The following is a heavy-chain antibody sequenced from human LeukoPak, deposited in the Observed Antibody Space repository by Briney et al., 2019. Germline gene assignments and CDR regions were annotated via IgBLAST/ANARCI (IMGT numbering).Heavy chain of an antibody. CDR3: ARVIAVAGGDAFDI. CDR2: ISGTSGTI. J-gene: IGHJ3*02. CDR1: GFTFSTSG. Sequence: GGSLRLSCAASGFTFSTSGMNWVRQAPGKGLEWVSYISGTSGTIYYADSVKGRFTISRDNAKNSLYLQMNSLRADDTAVYYCARVIAVAGGDAFDIWGQGTMVTVSS. V-gene: IGHV3-48*01. D-gene: IGHD6-19*01.